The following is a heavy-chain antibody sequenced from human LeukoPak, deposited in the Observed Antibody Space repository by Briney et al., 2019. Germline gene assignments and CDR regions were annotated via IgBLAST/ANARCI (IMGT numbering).Heavy chain of an antibody. J-gene: IGHJ4*02. V-gene: IGHV4-39*01. D-gene: IGHD2-15*01. CDR1: GGSISNSDYY. CDR2: IYYRGST. CDR3: ARRRCSGGACYPYFFDY. Sequence: PSETLSLTCTVSGGSISNSDYYWGWIRQPPGKGLEWIGSIYYRGSTYYSPSLGSRVTLSVDTSKNQFSLKLSSVTAADTAVYYCARRRCSGGACYPYFFDYWGQGTLVTVSS.